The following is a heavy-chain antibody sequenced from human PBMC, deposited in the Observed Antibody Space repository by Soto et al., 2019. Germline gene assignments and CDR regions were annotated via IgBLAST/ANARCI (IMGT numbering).Heavy chain of an antibody. CDR1: GFSLSTSGVG. J-gene: IGHJ4*02. D-gene: IGHD4-17*01. CDR3: AHSLGAFDYGDYVNYFDY. CDR2: IYWDDDK. V-gene: IGHV2-5*02. Sequence: GSGPTLVNPTQTLTLTCTFSGFSLSTSGVGVGWIRQPLGKALEWLALIYWDDDKRYSPSLKSRLTITKDTSKNQVVLTMTNMDPVDTATYYCAHSLGAFDYGDYVNYFDYWGQGTLVTVSS.